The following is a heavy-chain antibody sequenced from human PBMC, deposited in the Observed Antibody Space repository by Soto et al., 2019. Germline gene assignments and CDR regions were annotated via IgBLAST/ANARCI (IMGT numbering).Heavy chain of an antibody. CDR2: IYYSGST. J-gene: IGHJ6*02. CDR1: GGSISSGYYY. CDR3: ACQPHYYYYYGMDV. Sequence: SETLSLTCTVSGGSISSGYYYWSWIRQPPGKGLEWIGYIYYSGSTYYNPSLKSRVTISVDTSKNQFSLKLSSVTAADTAVYYCACQPHYYYYYGMDVWGQGTTVTVS. V-gene: IGHV4-30-4*01.